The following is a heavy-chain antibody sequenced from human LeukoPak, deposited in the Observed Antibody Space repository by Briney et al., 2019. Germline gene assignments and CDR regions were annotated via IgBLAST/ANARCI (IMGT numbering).Heavy chain of an antibody. CDR2: IYYSGST. J-gene: IGHJ4*02. D-gene: IGHD5-18*01. V-gene: IGHV4-59*01. Sequence: SETLSLTCAVYGGSFSGYYWSWIRQPPGKGLEWIGYIYYSGSTNYNPSLKSRVTISVDTSKNQFSLKLSSVTAADTAVYYCARLPRGYSYGYYFDYWGQGTLVTVSS. CDR3: ARLPRGYSYGYYFDY. CDR1: GGSFSGYY.